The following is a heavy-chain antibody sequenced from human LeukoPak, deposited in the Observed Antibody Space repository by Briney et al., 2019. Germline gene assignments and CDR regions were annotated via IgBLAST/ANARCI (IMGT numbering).Heavy chain of an antibody. J-gene: IGHJ4*02. CDR1: GYTFSSYA. Sequence: GGSLRLSCAASGYTFSSYAMSWVRQAPGKGLEWVSTISGSGGSTYYADSVKGRFTISRDNSKNTLYLQMNSLRAEDTAVYYCAKSLYSYGIPYWGQGTLVTVSS. CDR2: ISGSGGST. V-gene: IGHV3-23*01. CDR3: AKSLYSYGIPY. D-gene: IGHD3-16*01.